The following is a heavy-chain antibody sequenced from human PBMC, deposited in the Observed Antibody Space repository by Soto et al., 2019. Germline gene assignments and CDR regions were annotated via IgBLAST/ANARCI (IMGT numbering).Heavy chain of an antibody. V-gene: IGHV1-18*01. D-gene: IGHD6-13*01. CDR2: ISGYNNNK. Sequence: QIQLVQSGTEVREPGASVKVSCQASGYTFTSYGIIWVRQAPGQGLELMGWISGYNNNKNYAPKYQARVTMTTDKSTRTAYMELRSLRSDDTAVYYCARVGAIAPAEGDYWGQGTLVTVSS. CDR3: ARVGAIAPAEGDY. CDR1: GYTFTSYG. J-gene: IGHJ4*02.